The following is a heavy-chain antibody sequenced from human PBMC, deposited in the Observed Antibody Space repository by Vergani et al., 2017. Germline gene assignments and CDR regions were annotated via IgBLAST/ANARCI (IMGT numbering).Heavy chain of an antibody. CDR1: GGSISSYY. V-gene: IGHV4-59*01. CDR3: ARGRQWGLRGGYYFDY. CDR2: IYYSGST. D-gene: IGHD1-26*01. Sequence: QVQLQESGPGLVKPSETLSLTCTVSGGSISSYYWSWIRQPPGKGLEWIGYIYYSGSTNYNPSLKSRVTISVDTSKNQFSLKLSSVTAADTAVYYCARGRQWGLRGGYYFDYWGQGTLVTVSS. J-gene: IGHJ4*02.